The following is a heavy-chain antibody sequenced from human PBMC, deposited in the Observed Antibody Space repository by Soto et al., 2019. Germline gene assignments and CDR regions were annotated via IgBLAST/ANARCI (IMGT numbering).Heavy chain of an antibody. D-gene: IGHD3-3*01. Sequence: QITLNESGPTQVKPRQTLTLTCTFSGFSLTTSGVGVGWIRQSPGKAPEWLALIYWDGDKRYSPSLKSSLTITKDTSKNQVVLTMADLDPADTATYYCAHRVLRTVFGLVTTTAIYFDFWGQGTPVAVSS. J-gene: IGHJ4*02. CDR2: IYWDGDK. V-gene: IGHV2-5*02. CDR3: AHRVLRTVFGLVTTTAIYFDF. CDR1: GFSLTTSGVG.